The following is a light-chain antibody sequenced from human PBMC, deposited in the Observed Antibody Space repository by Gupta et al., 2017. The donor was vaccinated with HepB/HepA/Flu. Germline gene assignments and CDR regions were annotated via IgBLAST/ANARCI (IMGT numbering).Light chain of an antibody. CDR2: GAS. Sequence: EIVLTQSPGTLSLSPGERATLSCRASQSISSRYLALYQHKPGQSPRLLIYGASSRATGIPDRFSGSGSGTDFTLTISRLEPEDFAVYYCQHYGTSPLTFGGGTKVGIK. CDR3: QHYGTSPLT. J-gene: IGKJ4*01. V-gene: IGKV3-20*01. CDR1: QSISSRY.